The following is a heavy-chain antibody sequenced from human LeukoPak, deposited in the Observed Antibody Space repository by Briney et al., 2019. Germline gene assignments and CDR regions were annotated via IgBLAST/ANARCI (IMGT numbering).Heavy chain of an antibody. Sequence: GTSVKVSCKASGFTFTSSAVQWVRQARGQRLEWIGWIVVGSGNTNYAQKFQGRVTITADKSTSTAYMELSSLRSEDTAVYYCARVASGSYYYYGMDVWGQGTTVTVSS. J-gene: IGHJ6*02. CDR3: ARVASGSYYYYGMDV. V-gene: IGHV1-58*01. CDR2: IVVGSGNT. CDR1: GFTFTSSA. D-gene: IGHD3-22*01.